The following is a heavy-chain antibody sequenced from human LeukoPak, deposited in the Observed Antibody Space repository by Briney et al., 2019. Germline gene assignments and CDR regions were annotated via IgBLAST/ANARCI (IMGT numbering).Heavy chain of an antibody. CDR1: GFTVSATY. V-gene: IGHV3-66*01. CDR2: IFRTGNI. Sequence: GGSLRLSCAASGFTVSATYIGWVRQAPGKGLDWVSVIFRTGNIFYADSVRGRFSISRDNSKNTLSLQMSSLRAEDTAVYFCARAGVSYYYGMDVWGQGTTVTVSS. D-gene: IGHD6-13*01. CDR3: ARAGVSYYYGMDV. J-gene: IGHJ6*02.